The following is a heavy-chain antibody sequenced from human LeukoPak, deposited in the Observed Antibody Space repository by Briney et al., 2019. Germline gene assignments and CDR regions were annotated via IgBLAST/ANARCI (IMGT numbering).Heavy chain of an antibody. V-gene: IGHV3-23*01. D-gene: IGHD1-1*01. J-gene: IGHJ4*02. CDR2: ISGSGGTT. CDR3: AKNRLDLWFLEH. Sequence: PGGSLRLSCAASGFTFSNYAMNWVRQAPGRGLEWVAFISGSGGTTYYAESVKGRFTISRDTSKNTLHLQMNNLRAEDTAVYYCAKNRLDLWFLEHWGLGTLVTVSS. CDR1: GFTFSNYA.